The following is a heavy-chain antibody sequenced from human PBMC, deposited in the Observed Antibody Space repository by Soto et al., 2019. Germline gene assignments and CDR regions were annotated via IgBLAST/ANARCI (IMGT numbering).Heavy chain of an antibody. CDR2: VTHSGTA. V-gene: IGHV4-30-2*01. Sequence: TLSLTCAVSGGSIDSGAFSLSWIRQPPGKGLEWIGYVTHSGTAYSIPSLNGRLTLSVDSSQTQFSLKLTSVTAVDSAFYYCARIHWAQSSLDYWGRGILVTVSS. CDR3: ARIHWAQSSLDY. D-gene: IGHD6-19*01. J-gene: IGHJ4*02. CDR1: GGSIDSGAFS.